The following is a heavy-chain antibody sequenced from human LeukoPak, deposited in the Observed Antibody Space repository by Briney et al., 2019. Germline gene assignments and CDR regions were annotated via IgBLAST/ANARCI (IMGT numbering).Heavy chain of an antibody. CDR3: ARCSPGDSSNFYAVLQY. J-gene: IGHJ4*02. Sequence: ASVKVSCKASGYTFTSYGISWVRQAPGQGLEWMGWISAYNGNTNYAQKHQRRVTMTTATSTSTAYMELRSLRSDDTAVYYCARCSPGDSSNFYAVLQYWGQGTQVTVST. D-gene: IGHD3-22*01. CDR1: GYTFTSYG. CDR2: ISAYNGNT. V-gene: IGHV1-18*01.